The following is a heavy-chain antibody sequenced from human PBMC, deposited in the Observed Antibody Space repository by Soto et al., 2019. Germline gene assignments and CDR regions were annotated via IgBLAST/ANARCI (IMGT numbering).Heavy chain of an antibody. D-gene: IGHD3-22*01. CDR1: GYSFTSYW. J-gene: IGHJ4*02. Sequence: PGESLKISCKGSGYSFTSYWIGWVRQMPGKGLEWMGIIYPGDSDTRYSPSFQGQVTISADKSISTAYLQWSSLKASDTAMYYCARHVGDSSGYYYLTTLVDYWGQGTLVTVSS. CDR3: ARHVGDSSGYYYLTTLVDY. CDR2: IYPGDSDT. V-gene: IGHV5-51*01.